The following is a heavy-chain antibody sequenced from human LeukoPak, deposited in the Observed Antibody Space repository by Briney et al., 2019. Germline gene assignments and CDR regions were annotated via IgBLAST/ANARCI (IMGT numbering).Heavy chain of an antibody. CDR1: GYTFTSYG. Sequence: ASVKVSCKASGYTFTSYGISWVRQAPGQGLEWMGWISAYNGNTNYAQKLQGRVTMTTDTSTSTAYMELRSLRSDDTAVYYCARVAANVYDSSSYYRTWGQGTLVTVSS. V-gene: IGHV1-18*01. CDR2: ISAYNGNT. CDR3: ARVAANVYDSSSYYRT. D-gene: IGHD3-22*01. J-gene: IGHJ5*02.